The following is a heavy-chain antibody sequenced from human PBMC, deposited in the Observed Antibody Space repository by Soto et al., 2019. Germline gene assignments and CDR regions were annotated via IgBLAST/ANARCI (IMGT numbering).Heavy chain of an antibody. V-gene: IGHV1-69*13. CDR2: IIPIFGTA. CDR3: AREEDYYDSSGYYVDAFDI. D-gene: IGHD3-22*01. CDR1: GGTFSSYA. Sequence: SVKVSCKASGGTFSSYAISWVRQAPGQGLEWMGGIIPIFGTANYAQKFQGRVTITADESTSTAYMELSSLRSEDTAVYYCAREEDYYDSSGYYVDAFDIWGQGTMVTVSS. J-gene: IGHJ3*02.